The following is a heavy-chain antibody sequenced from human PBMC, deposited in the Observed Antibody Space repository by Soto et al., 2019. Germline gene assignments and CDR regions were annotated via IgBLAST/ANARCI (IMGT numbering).Heavy chain of an antibody. CDR3: ARSIDP. J-gene: IGHJ5*02. Sequence: SETLSLTCSVSGDSISSGYWTWIRQPPGRGLEWIGFMYFGGSFNYNPSLESRVIFSVDTSKNQFSLKLSSVTAADTAVYYCARSIDPWGQGTLVTVSS. CDR1: GDSISSGY. V-gene: IGHV4-59*12. CDR2: MYFGGSF.